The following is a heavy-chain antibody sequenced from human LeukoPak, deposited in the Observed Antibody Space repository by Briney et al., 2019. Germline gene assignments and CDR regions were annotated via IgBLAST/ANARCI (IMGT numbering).Heavy chain of an antibody. Sequence: SQTLSLTCTVSGGSISSGGYYWSWIRQPPGKGLEWIGYIYHSGSTYYNPSLKSRVTISVDRSKNQLSLKLSSVTAADTAVYYCARHYRALHPWHYGSGSYYFDYWGQGTLVTVSS. J-gene: IGHJ4*02. CDR1: GGSISSGGYY. CDR3: ARHYRALHPWHYGSGSYYFDY. D-gene: IGHD3-10*01. V-gene: IGHV4-30-2*01. CDR2: IYHSGST.